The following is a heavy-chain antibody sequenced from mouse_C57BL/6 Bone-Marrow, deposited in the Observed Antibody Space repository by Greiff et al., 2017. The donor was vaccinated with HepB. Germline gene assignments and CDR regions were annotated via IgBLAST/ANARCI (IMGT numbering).Heavy chain of an antibody. D-gene: IGHD1-1*01. J-gene: IGHJ1*03. CDR3: ARNWHYYGSSYGYFDD. CDR2: IWSGGST. Sequence: QVQLQQSGPGLVQPSQSLSITCTVSGFSLTSYGVHWVRQSPGKGLEWLGVIWSGGSTDYNAAFISRLSISKDNSKCQVFFKMNSLQADDTAIYYCARNWHYYGSSYGYFDDWGTGTTVTVSS. CDR1: GFSLTSYG. V-gene: IGHV2-2*01.